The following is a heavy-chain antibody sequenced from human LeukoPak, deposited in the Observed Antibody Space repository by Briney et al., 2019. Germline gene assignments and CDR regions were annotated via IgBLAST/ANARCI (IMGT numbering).Heavy chain of an antibody. CDR2: INPNSGGT. CDR1: GYTFTSYG. V-gene: IGHV1-2*02. J-gene: IGHJ3*02. D-gene: IGHD6-6*01. CDR3: AIKPSIAARPGAFDI. Sequence: ASVKVSCKASGYTFTSYGISWVRQAPGQGLEWMGWINPNSGGTNYAQKFQGRVTMTRDTSISTAYTELSRLRSDDTAVYYCAIKPSIAARPGAFDIWGQGTMVTVSS.